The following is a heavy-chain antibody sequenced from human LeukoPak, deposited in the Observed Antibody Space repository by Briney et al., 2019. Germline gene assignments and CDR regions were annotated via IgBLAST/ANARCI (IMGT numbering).Heavy chain of an antibody. V-gene: IGHV4-61*02. CDR3: ARGLWLWDYYYGMDV. CDR2: IYTSGST. J-gene: IGHJ6*02. CDR1: GGSISSGSYY. D-gene: IGHD2-21*01. Sequence: SETLSLTCTVSGGSISSGSYYWSWIRQPAGTGLEWIGRIYTSGSTNYNPSLKSRVTISVDTSKNQFSLKLSSVTAADTAVYYCARGLWLWDYYYGMDVWGQGTTVTVSS.